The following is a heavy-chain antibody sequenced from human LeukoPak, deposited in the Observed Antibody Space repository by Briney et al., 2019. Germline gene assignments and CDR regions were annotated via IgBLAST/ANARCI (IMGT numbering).Heavy chain of an antibody. CDR3: AREGDPSGYYGWFDP. CDR1: GGSISSSNW. D-gene: IGHD5-12*01. Sequence: SGTLYLTCAVSGGSISSSNWWSWVRQPPGKGLEWIGEIYHSGSTNYNPSLKSRVTISVDKSKNQFSLKLSSVTAADTAVYYCAREGDPSGYYGWFDPWGQGTLVTVSS. V-gene: IGHV4-4*02. J-gene: IGHJ5*02. CDR2: IYHSGST.